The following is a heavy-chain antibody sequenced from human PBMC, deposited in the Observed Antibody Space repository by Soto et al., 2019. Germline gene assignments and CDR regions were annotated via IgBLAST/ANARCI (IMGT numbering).Heavy chain of an antibody. CDR1: GASIRSTDYY. V-gene: IGHV4-30-4*01. CDR3: VGTAREAAAATHWLER. Sequence: SETLSLTCIVSGASIRSTDYYWSWIRPAPGKGLEWIGYVYYTGSTYSNPSLMSRLTISVDTSKNQFSLKLTTVTAAETAVYDCVGTAREAAAATHWLERWGQG. CDR2: VYYTGST. D-gene: IGHD3-10*01. J-gene: IGHJ5*01.